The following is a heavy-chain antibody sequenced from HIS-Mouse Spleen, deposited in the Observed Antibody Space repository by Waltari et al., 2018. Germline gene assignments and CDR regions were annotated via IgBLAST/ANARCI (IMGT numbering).Heavy chain of an antibody. CDR2: IYYSGRT. CDR1: GGSISSSSYY. V-gene: IGHV4-39*07. D-gene: IGHD6-13*01. J-gene: IGHJ2*01. CDR3: AREIPYSSSWYDWYFDL. Sequence: QLQLQESGPGLVKPSETLSLTCTVSGGSISSSSYYWGWIRQPPGKGLEWSGSIYYSGRTYYNPSLKSRVTISVDTSKNQFSLKRSSVTAADTAVYYCAREIPYSSSWYDWYFDLWGRGTLVTVSS.